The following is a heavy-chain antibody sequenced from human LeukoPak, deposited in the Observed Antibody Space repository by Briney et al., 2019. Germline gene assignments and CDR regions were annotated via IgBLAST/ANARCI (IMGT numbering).Heavy chain of an antibody. D-gene: IGHD3-16*01. Sequence: GESLKISCKGSGSHFTTYWIGWVRQMPGKGLEWVAIIYPEDSDTRYSPSFQGQVTISADKSISTAYLQWSSLKASDTAMYYCARQFGVVGVSFYWGQGTLVTVSS. J-gene: IGHJ4*02. V-gene: IGHV5-51*01. CDR3: ARQFGVVGVSFY. CDR2: IYPEDSDT. CDR1: GSHFTTYW.